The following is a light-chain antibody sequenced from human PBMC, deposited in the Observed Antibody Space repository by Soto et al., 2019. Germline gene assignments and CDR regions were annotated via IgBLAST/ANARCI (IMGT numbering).Light chain of an antibody. CDR2: ASS. J-gene: IGKJ1*01. Sequence: DVQMTQSPSSRSASVGDSVTITCRSSQTVKTYLNWYQHKPGKAPQLLIYASSRLQTGVASRFSGSGSGTYFSLTISSLQPEDFATYYCQQTSTTPGTCGQGTKVEIK. CDR3: QQTSTTPGT. CDR1: QTVKTY. V-gene: IGKV1-39*01.